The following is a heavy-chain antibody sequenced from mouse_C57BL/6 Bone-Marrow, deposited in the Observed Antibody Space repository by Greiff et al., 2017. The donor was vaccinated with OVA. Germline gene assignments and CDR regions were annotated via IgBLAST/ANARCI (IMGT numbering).Heavy chain of an antibody. CDR1: GYSFTDYN. CDR2: INPNYGYT. V-gene: IGHV1-39*01. D-gene: IGHD2-2*01. Sequence: VQLQESGPELVKPGASVKISCKASGYSFTDYNMHWVKQSHGKSLEWIGVINPNYGYTTYNQKFKGKATLTVDNSSSTAYMQLSSLTSEDSAVYYCTRVWFPFSFWDRGKGVTVTA. J-gene: IGHJ3*01. CDR3: TRVWFPFSF.